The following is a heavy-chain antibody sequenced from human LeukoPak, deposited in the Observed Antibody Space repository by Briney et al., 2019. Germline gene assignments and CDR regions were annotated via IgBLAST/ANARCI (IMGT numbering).Heavy chain of an antibody. V-gene: IGHV3-33*01. D-gene: IGHD3-22*01. CDR1: GFTFRSYD. J-gene: IGHJ3*02. CDR2: VWYDESNK. Sequence: GGSLRLSCAASGFTFRSYDMHWIRQAPGKGLEWVAVVWYDESNKYYVDSVKGRFTISRDNSKNTLYLQMNSLRVEDTALYYCAREDSSGAFDIWGQGTMVTVSS. CDR3: AREDSSGAFDI.